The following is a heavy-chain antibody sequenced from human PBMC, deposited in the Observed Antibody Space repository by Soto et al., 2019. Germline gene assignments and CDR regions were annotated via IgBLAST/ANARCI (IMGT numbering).Heavy chain of an antibody. CDR3: ARGVRSSDY. J-gene: IGHJ4*02. V-gene: IGHV4-61*08. Sequence: QVQLQESGPGLVKPSETLSLTCTVSGGSVSSGGSYWSWIRQPPGKVLEWIGFISYTGSTNCNPSLKSRVTISVDTSKNQFSLKVSSVTAADTAMYYCARGVRSSDYWGQGTLVTVSS. CDR1: GGSVSSGGSY. CDR2: ISYTGST. D-gene: IGHD6-6*01.